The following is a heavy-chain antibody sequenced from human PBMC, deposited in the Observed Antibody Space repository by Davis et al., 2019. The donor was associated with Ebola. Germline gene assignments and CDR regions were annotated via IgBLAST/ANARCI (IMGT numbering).Heavy chain of an antibody. CDR1: GFTFSSYA. Sequence: GGSLRLSCAASGFTFSSYAMHWVRQAPGKGLEWVAVISYDGSNKYYADSVKGRFTISRDNSKNTLYLQMNSLRAEDTAVYYCARDRIAVAGTPLFYYYYGMDVWGQGTTVTVSS. V-gene: IGHV3-30-3*01. CDR3: ARDRIAVAGTPLFYYYYGMDV. D-gene: IGHD6-19*01. CDR2: ISYDGSNK. J-gene: IGHJ6*02.